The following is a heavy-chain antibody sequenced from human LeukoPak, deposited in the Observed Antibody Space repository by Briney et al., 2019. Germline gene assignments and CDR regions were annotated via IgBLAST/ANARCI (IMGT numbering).Heavy chain of an antibody. CDR3: AIDRDYYDSSGDNGAGWFDP. V-gene: IGHV4-61*02. J-gene: IGHJ5*02. D-gene: IGHD3-22*01. CDR1: GGSISSGSYY. Sequence: SQTLSLTCTASGGSISSGSYYWSWIRQPAGKGLEWIVRNYTSGRNNYNPSLKSSVTTSVDSSKNQLSLKPSTVTAAYTVVYYCAIDRDYYDSSGDNGAGWFDPWGQGTLVTVSS. CDR2: NYTSGRN.